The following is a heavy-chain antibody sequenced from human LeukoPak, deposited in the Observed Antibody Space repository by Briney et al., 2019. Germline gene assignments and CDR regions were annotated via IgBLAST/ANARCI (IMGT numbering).Heavy chain of an antibody. CDR2: SYTSGST. CDR1: GGSISSGSYY. V-gene: IGHV4-61*02. J-gene: IGHJ6*03. Sequence: SETLSLTCTVSGGSISSGSYYWSWIRQPAGKGLEWIGRSYTSGSTNYNPSLESRVTISVDTSKNQFSLKLSSVTAADTAVYYCARDRGEYSSSSWAIYYYYYYMDVWGKGTTVTVSS. D-gene: IGHD6-6*01. CDR3: ARDRGEYSSSSWAIYYYYYYMDV.